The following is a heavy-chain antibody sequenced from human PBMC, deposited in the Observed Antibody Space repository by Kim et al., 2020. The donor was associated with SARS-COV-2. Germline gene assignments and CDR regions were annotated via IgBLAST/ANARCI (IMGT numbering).Heavy chain of an antibody. CDR3: ARVCTGDCSNWFAP. CDR2: ICSSGST. D-gene: IGHD2-21*01. J-gene: IGHJ5*02. Sequence: SETLSLTCTVSGGSITGYCWSWIWQPAGKGLEWIGRICSSGSTNYNPSFESRITMSVDTSKNQFSLKVNSVTAADTAVYYCARVCTGDCSNWFAPWGQGTLVTVSS. CDR1: GGSITGYC. V-gene: IGHV4-4*07.